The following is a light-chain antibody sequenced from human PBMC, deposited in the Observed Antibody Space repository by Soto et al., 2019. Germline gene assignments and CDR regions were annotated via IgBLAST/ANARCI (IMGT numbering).Light chain of an antibody. CDR2: EVS. J-gene: IGLJ2*01. CDR3: SSYKTRSSVI. Sequence: QSVLTQPASVSGSPGQSITISCTGTSSDVGGYNYVSWYQQHPGKVPKLMIYEVSNRPSGVSNRFSGSKSGNTASLTISGLQPDDEADYYCSSYKTRSSVIFGGGTKLTVL. CDR1: SSDVGGYNY. V-gene: IGLV2-14*01.